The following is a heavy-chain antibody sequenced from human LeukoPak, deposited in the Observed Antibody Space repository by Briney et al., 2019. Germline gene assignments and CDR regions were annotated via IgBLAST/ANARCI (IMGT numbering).Heavy chain of an antibody. CDR1: GFTFSSCT. CDR2: ISSTSSYI. CDR3: ARTSSGWAPPQPAWYFDL. V-gene: IGHV3-21*01. D-gene: IGHD6-19*01. J-gene: IGHJ2*01. Sequence: GGSLRLSCAASGFTFSSCTMNWVRQAPGKGQEWVSYISSTSSYINYADSVKGRFTISRDNAKNSLYLQMNSLRAEDTAVYYCARTSSGWAPPQPAWYFDLWGRGTLVTVSS.